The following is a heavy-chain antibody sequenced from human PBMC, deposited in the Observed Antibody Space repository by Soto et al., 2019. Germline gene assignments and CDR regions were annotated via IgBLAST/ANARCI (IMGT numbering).Heavy chain of an antibody. Sequence: GGSLRLSCSGSGFTLDSYAMHWGRQTPGKGLEYVAAISSNGASTKYADSVKGRFTISRDNVKNILYLQMSSLRVEDTAIYYCVKDIGKKEAGIRYPYGMDVWGQGTTVTVSS. CDR3: VKDIGKKEAGIRYPYGMDV. J-gene: IGHJ6*02. V-gene: IGHV3-64D*06. CDR1: GFTLDSYA. D-gene: IGHD6-13*01. CDR2: ISSNGAST.